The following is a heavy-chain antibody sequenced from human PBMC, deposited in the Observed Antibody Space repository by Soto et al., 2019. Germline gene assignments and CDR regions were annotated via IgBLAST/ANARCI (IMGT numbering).Heavy chain of an antibody. Sequence: QVQLVQTGAEVKKPGSSVKVSCKASGGTFSNYGVSWVRQAPGQGLEWMGGIIPIFGTTNFAQKFQGRVTMTADESSTTVHMELSSLRSGDTAVYYCARERVIRVVINIFDYWGQGTLVTVSS. CDR2: IIPIFGTT. CDR3: ARERVIRVVINIFDY. V-gene: IGHV1-69*01. J-gene: IGHJ4*02. CDR1: GGTFSNYG. D-gene: IGHD3-10*01.